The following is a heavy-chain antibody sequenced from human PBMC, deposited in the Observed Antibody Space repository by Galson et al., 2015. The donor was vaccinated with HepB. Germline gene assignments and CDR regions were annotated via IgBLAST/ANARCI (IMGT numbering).Heavy chain of an antibody. CDR2: INPNSGGT. D-gene: IGHD6-6*01. Sequence: SVKVSCKASGYTFTGYYMHWVRQAPGQGLEWMGRINPNSGGTNYAQKFQGRVTMTRDTSISTAYMELSRLRSDDTAVYYCARGDSSSSGGAFDIWGQGTMVTVSS. J-gene: IGHJ3*02. CDR3: ARGDSSSSGGAFDI. V-gene: IGHV1-2*06. CDR1: GYTFTGYY.